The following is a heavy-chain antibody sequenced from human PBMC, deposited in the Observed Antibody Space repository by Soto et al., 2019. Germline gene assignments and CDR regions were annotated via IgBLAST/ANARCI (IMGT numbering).Heavy chain of an antibody. D-gene: IGHD3-10*02. Sequence: PGGSLRLSCAASGFTVSSNYMSWVRQAPGKGLEWVSAIYSGGSTYYADSVKGRFTISRDNSKNTLYLQMNSLRAEDTAVYYCARDDGREYGMDVWGQGTTVTVSS. J-gene: IGHJ6*02. CDR2: IYSGGST. CDR1: GFTVSSNY. V-gene: IGHV3-53*01. CDR3: ARDDGREYGMDV.